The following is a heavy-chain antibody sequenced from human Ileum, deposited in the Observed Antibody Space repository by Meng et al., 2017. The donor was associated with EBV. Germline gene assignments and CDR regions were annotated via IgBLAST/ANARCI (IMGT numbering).Heavy chain of an antibody. D-gene: IGHD3-22*01. V-gene: IGHV4-4*02. CDR1: GGSISSSNW. CDR3: ARESYSDSSGHYSLDY. CDR2: IHHTEST. J-gene: IGHJ4*02. Sequence: QGTLQESGPGLVKPSGTLSLTCAVSGGSISSSNWWSWVRQAPGKGLEWIGEIHHTESTNYNPSLKSRVTISVDKSKNQFSLKLSSVTAADTAVYYCARESYSDSSGHYSLDYWGQGSLVTVSS.